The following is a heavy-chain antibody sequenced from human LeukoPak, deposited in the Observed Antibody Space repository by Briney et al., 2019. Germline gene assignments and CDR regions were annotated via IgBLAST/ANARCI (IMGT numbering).Heavy chain of an antibody. Sequence: GGSLRLSCTASGFTFSSYWMHWVRQAPGKGLVWVSRINADETHASYADFVKGRFAISRDNAKNTVYLQLNSLRADDTAVYYCARAWHYYDSGVYTDAFDLWGQGTLVTVSS. J-gene: IGHJ3*01. D-gene: IGHD3-22*01. CDR2: INADETHA. CDR1: GFTFSSYW. V-gene: IGHV3-74*01. CDR3: ARAWHYYDSGVYTDAFDL.